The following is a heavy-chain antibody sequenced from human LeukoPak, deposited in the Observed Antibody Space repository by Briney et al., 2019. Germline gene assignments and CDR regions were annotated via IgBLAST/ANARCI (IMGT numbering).Heavy chain of an antibody. Sequence: ASVKVSCKASGGTFSSYVISWVRQAPGQGLEWMGGIIPIFGTANYAQKFQGRVTITADESTSTAYMELSSLRSEDTAVYYCARGPQNSGSYWSLFYYFDYWGQGTLVTVSS. V-gene: IGHV1-69*13. CDR3: ARGPQNSGSYWSLFYYFDY. CDR2: IIPIFGTA. J-gene: IGHJ4*02. CDR1: GGTFSSYV. D-gene: IGHD1-26*01.